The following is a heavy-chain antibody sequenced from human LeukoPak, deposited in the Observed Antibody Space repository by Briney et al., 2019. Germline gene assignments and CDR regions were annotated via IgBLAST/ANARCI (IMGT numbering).Heavy chain of an antibody. CDR2: IYYSGST. Sequence: SETLSLTCTVSGGSINTYYWSWIRQPPGKGLEWIGYIYYSGSTNYNPSLKSRVTISVDTSKNQFSLKLSSVTAADTAVYYCARTRDSSGYYYGDDAFDIWGQGTMVTVSS. V-gene: IGHV4-59*01. D-gene: IGHD3-22*01. J-gene: IGHJ3*02. CDR3: ARTRDSSGYYYGDDAFDI. CDR1: GGSINTYY.